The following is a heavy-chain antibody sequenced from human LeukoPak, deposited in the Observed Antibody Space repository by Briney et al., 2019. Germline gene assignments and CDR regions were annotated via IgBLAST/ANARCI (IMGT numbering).Heavy chain of an antibody. J-gene: IGHJ4*02. CDR3: AKDKGAVTGTFDY. D-gene: IGHD1-14*01. CDR2: LTGGGGGT. Sequence: GGSLRLSCAASGFTFSTYAMSWVRQAPGKGLEWVSGLTGGGGGTSYADSVKGRFTISRDNSKNTLYLKMNSLRAEDTAVYYCAKDKGAVTGTFDYWGQGTLVTVPS. CDR1: GFTFSTYA. V-gene: IGHV3-23*01.